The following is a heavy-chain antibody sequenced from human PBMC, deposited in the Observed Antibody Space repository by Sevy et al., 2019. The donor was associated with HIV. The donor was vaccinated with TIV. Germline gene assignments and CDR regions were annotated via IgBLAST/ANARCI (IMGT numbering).Heavy chain of an antibody. CDR3: ARAQGVLLWFGEFPL. D-gene: IGHD3-10*01. CDR1: GFTFSSYV. Sequence: RLSCAAPGFTFSSYVMHWVRQAPGKGLEWVAVISYDGSEKYHADSVKGRFTISRDNSKNTLYLQMNSLRTEDTAVYYCARAQGVLLWFGEFPLWGQGTLVTVSS. V-gene: IGHV3-30*04. CDR2: ISYDGSEK. J-gene: IGHJ4*02.